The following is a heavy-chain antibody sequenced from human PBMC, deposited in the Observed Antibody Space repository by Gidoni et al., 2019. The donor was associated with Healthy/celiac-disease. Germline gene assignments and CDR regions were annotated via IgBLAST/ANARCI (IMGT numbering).Heavy chain of an antibody. D-gene: IGHD4-17*01. J-gene: IGHJ4*02. CDR3: ARVTRNYGDYEYYFDY. Sequence: EVQLVESGGGLVQPGGSLRLSCAASGFTVSSNYMSWVRQAPGKGLEWVSVIYSGGSTYYADSVKGRFTISRDNSKNTLYLQMNSLRAEDTAVYYCARVTRNYGDYEYYFDYWGQGTLVTVSS. V-gene: IGHV3-66*02. CDR1: GFTVSSNY. CDR2: IYSGGST.